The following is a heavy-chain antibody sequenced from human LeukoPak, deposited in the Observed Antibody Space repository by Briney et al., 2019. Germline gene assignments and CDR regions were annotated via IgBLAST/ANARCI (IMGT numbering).Heavy chain of an antibody. Sequence: SVKVSCKASGYTFTSYYMHWVRQAPGQGLEWMGGIIPIFGTANYAQKFQGRVTITADESTSTAYMELSSLRSEDTAVYYCARELAYCGGDCYWYYYYYGMDVWGQGTTVTVSS. J-gene: IGHJ6*02. D-gene: IGHD2-21*02. CDR1: GYTFTSYY. CDR2: IIPIFGTA. CDR3: ARELAYCGGDCYWYYYYYGMDV. V-gene: IGHV1-69*13.